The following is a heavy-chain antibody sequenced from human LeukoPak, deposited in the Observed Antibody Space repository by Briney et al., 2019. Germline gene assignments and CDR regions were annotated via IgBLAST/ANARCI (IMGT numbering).Heavy chain of an antibody. J-gene: IGHJ4*02. Sequence: SVKVSCKASGYTFTSYGISWVRQAPGQGLEWMGGIIPIFGTANYAQKFQGRVTITADKSTSTAYMELSSLRSEDTAVYYCARVGDILTGFHHFDYWGQGTLVTVSS. D-gene: IGHD3-9*01. CDR3: ARVGDILTGFHHFDY. CDR2: IIPIFGTA. CDR1: GYTFTSYG. V-gene: IGHV1-69*06.